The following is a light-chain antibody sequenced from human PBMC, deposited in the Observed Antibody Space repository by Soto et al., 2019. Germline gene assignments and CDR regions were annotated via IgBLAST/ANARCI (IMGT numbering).Light chain of an antibody. J-gene: IGLJ2*01. Sequence: QSALTQPASVSGSLVQSITISCTGTSSDVGRYSLVSWYQQYPGKAPRLMIYQDIERPSGVSNRFSVSKSGNTASLTISGLQTEDEANYYCCSYAGGTSVVFGGGTKLTVL. CDR3: CSYAGGTSVV. CDR2: QDI. CDR1: SSDVGRYSL. V-gene: IGLV2-23*01.